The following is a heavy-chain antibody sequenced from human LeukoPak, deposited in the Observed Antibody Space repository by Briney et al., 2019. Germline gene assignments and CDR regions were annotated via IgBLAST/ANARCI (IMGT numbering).Heavy chain of an antibody. D-gene: IGHD3-10*01. J-gene: IGHJ4*02. V-gene: IGHV3-23*01. CDR3: ASPGDYYGSGSYYIARDY. CDR1: GFTFSSYA. Sequence: GGSLRLSCAASGFTFSSYAMSWVRQAPGKGLEWVSAISGSGGSTYYADSVKGRFTIPRDNSKNTLYLQMNSLRAEDTAVYYCASPGDYYGSGSYYIARDYWGQGTLVTVSS. CDR2: ISGSGGST.